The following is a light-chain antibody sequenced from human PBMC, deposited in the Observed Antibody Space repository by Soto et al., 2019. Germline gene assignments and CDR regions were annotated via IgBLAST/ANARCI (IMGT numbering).Light chain of an antibody. V-gene: IGLV7-43*01. CDR3: LLFYGGAQLGV. CDR1: TGAVTSGYY. Sequence: QAVVTQEPSLTVSPGGTVTLTCASSTGAVTSGYYPNWFQQKPGQPPRALIYSTSYKHSWTPARFSGFLLGGKAVLTLSGVQPEDEAEYYCLLFYGGAQLGVFGGGTKLTVL. J-gene: IGLJ2*01. CDR2: STS.